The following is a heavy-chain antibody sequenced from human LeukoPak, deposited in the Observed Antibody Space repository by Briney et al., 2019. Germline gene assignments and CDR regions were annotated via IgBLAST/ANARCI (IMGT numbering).Heavy chain of an antibody. CDR3: ARDRKSGSYFDY. Sequence: GASVKVSCKASGGTFSSYTISWVRQAPGQGLEWMGRIIPILGIANYAQKFQGRVTITADKSTSTAYMELSSLRSEDTAVYYCARDRKSGSYFDYWGQGTLVTVSS. V-gene: IGHV1-69*04. CDR2: IIPILGIA. CDR1: GGTFSSYT. D-gene: IGHD1-26*01. J-gene: IGHJ4*02.